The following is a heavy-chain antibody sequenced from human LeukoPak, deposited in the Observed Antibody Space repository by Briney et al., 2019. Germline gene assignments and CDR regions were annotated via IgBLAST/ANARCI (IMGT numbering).Heavy chain of an antibody. D-gene: IGHD3-9*01. V-gene: IGHV4-31*03. CDR1: GGSISSGGYY. CDR3: ARDTTPGVDYDILTGYREEYYYYGMDV. J-gene: IGHJ6*02. Sequence: SETLSLTCTVSGGSISSGGYYWSWIRQHPGKGLEWIGYIYYSGSTYYNPSLKSRVTISVDTSKNQFSPKLSSVTAADTAVYYCARDTTPGVDYDILTGYREEYYYYGMDVWGQGTTVTVSS. CDR2: IYYSGST.